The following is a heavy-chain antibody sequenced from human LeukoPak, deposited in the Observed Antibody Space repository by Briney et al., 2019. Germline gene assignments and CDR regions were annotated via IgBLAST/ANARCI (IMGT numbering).Heavy chain of an antibody. CDR2: INAGNGNT. D-gene: IGHD2-15*01. J-gene: IGHJ4*02. CDR3: ARSPGRDISVDY. V-gene: IGHV1-3*01. Sequence: GASVKVSCKASGYTFTSYAMHWVRQAPGQRLEWMGWINAGNGNTKYSQKFQGRVTITRDTSASTAYMELSSLRSEDTAVYYCARSPGRDISVDYWGQGTLVTVSS. CDR1: GYTFTSYA.